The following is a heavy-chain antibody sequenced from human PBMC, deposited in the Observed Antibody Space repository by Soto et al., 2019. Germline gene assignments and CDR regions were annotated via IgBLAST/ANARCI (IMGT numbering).Heavy chain of an antibody. J-gene: IGHJ6*02. CDR2: SCYSGST. V-gene: IGHV4-59*08. D-gene: IGHD6-13*01. Sequence: SETLCLTCAVSGVSISSRYWWWGRRPPREGRGGGTWDSCYSGSTNDNPTLKSRVTISVDTSKNQFSLKLSAMTAAGTAVYYCARHRSTQLFIAAAGPRTNYYYCGMDVWGQGTTVTVSS. CDR3: ARHRSTQLFIAAAGPRTNYYYCGMDV. CDR1: GVSISSRY.